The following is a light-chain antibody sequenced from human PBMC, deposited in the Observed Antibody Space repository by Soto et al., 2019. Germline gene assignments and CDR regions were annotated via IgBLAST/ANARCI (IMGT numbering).Light chain of an antibody. CDR2: DAS. V-gene: IGKV1-5*01. CDR3: QQYNSPQST. J-gene: IGKJ2*01. Sequence: DIPMTQSPSTLSASVGDRVTITCRASQSISSWLAWYQQKPGKAPKLLIYDASSLESGVPSRFSGSGSGTEFTLTISSLQPDDFATYYCQQYNSPQSTFGQGTKLEIK. CDR1: QSISSW.